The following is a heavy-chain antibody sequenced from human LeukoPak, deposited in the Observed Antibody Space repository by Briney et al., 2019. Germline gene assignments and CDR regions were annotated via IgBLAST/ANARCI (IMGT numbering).Heavy chain of an antibody. D-gene: IGHD6-13*01. CDR1: GYTFTSYA. V-gene: IGHV1-3*01. J-gene: IGHJ4*02. CDR2: INAGNGNA. CDR3: ARADSSFVRKPPSFDY. Sequence: ASVKVSCKASGYTFTSYAMHWVRQAPGQRLEWMGWINAGNGNAKYSQKFQGRVTITRDTSASTAYMELSSLRSEDTAVYYCARADSSFVRKPPSFDYWGQGTLVTVSS.